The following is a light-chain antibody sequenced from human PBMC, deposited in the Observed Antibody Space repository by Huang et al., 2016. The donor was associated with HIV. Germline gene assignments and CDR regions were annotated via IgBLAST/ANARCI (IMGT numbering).Light chain of an antibody. CDR2: GAS. Sequence: DIVMTQSPATLSVSPGERATLSCRASQSVSSNLAWYQQKPGQAPRRRIYGASARATGSPARISGSGSVTEFTLTISSLQSEDFAGYYCQQYNNWPLLTFGPGTKVDIK. J-gene: IGKJ3*01. V-gene: IGKV3-15*01. CDR3: QQYNNWPLLT. CDR1: QSVSSN.